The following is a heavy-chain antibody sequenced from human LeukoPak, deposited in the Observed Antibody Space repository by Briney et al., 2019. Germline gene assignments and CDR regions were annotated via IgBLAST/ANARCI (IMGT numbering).Heavy chain of an antibody. CDR1: GFTFDDYA. Sequence: GRSLRLSCAASGFTFDDYAMHWVRQAPGKGLEWVSGISWNSGSIGYADSVKGRFTISRDNAKNSLYLQMNSLGAEDTALYYCAKAGYSYGLVFFDYWGQGTLVTVSS. CDR2: ISWNSGSI. CDR3: AKAGYSYGLVFFDY. V-gene: IGHV3-9*01. D-gene: IGHD5-18*01. J-gene: IGHJ4*02.